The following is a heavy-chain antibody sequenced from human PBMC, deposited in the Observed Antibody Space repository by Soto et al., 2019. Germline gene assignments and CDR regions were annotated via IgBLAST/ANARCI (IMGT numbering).Heavy chain of an antibody. CDR3: ARRDEHVGYFDY. CDR1: GGSMSSSSYY. V-gene: IGHV4-39*01. D-gene: IGHD1-26*01. J-gene: IGHJ4*02. Sequence: SETLSLTCTVSGGSMSSSSYYWGWIRQPPGKGLEWIGSIYYSGSTYYNPSLKSRVTISVDTSKNQFSLKLSSVTAADTAVYYCARRDEHVGYFDYWRQRTLVPVAS. CDR2: IYYSGST.